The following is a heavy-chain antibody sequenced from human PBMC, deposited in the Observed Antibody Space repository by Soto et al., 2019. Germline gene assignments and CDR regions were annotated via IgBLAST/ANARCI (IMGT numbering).Heavy chain of an antibody. CDR2: ITSSSSYT. CDR3: SRGYRYHFDY. D-gene: IGHD5-18*01. V-gene: IGHV3-11*05. CDR1: GFTFSDYY. J-gene: IGHJ4*02. Sequence: QVQLVESGGGLVKPGGSLRLSCAASGFTFSDYYMSWIRQAPGKGLEWVSYITSSSSYTNSADSVKGRFTISRDNAKNSLFLERNSLRAEDAAVYYCSRGYRYHFDYWGQGTLVTVSS.